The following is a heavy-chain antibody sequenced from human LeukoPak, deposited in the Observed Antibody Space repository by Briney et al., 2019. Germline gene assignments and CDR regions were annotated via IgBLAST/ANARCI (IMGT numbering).Heavy chain of an antibody. D-gene: IGHD3-3*01. Sequence: GESLRLSCAASGFTFSSYAMSWVRQAPGKGLEWVSAISGSGGSTYYADSVKGRFTISRDNSKNTLYLQMNSLRAEDTAVYYCAHPFGVVRNWFDPWGQGTLVTVSS. CDR3: AHPFGVVRNWFDP. CDR2: ISGSGGST. V-gene: IGHV3-23*01. CDR1: GFTFSSYA. J-gene: IGHJ5*02.